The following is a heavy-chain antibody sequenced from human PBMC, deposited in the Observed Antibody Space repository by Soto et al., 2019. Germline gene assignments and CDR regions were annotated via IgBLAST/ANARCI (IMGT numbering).Heavy chain of an antibody. D-gene: IGHD7-27*01. J-gene: IGHJ4*02. CDR3: TRGSSGDKVDF. CDR2: IYDGGRN. Sequence: QVQLQESGPGLVKPSQTLSLTCTVSGGSLSSMIYCWRWIRQLPDRGLEWIGHIYDGGRNYSNPSLGSRVTISVDTSKNQFSLKVSSVSAADTAVYYCTRGSSGDKVDFWGQGTLVTVSS. V-gene: IGHV4-30-4*01. CDR1: GGSLSSMIYC.